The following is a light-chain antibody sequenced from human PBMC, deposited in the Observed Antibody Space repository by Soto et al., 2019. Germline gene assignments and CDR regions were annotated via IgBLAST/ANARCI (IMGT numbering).Light chain of an antibody. CDR1: QDISNY. V-gene: IGKV1-33*01. CDR3: QHYDDMRLT. CDR2: DAS. Sequence: DIQLTQSPSSLSASVGDRVTIACQASQDISNYLNWYQHKPGKAPKLLIYDASTLETGVPSRFSASGSATDFTFTISSLQPEDIATYYCQHYDDMRLTFGGGTKVEIK. J-gene: IGKJ4*01.